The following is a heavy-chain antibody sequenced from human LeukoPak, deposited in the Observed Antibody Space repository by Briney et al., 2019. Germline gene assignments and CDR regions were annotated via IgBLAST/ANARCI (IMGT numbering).Heavy chain of an antibody. CDR1: GFTFSSYG. CDR3: ATDEYQLLSPLFDY. V-gene: IGHV3-30*03. CDR2: ISYAGSNK. D-gene: IGHD2-2*01. J-gene: IGHJ4*02. Sequence: GGSLRLSCAASGFTFSSYGMHWVRQAPGKGLEWVAVISYAGSNKYYADSVKGRFTISRDNSKNTLYLQMNSLRAEDTAVYYCATDEYQLLSPLFDYWGQGTLVTVSS.